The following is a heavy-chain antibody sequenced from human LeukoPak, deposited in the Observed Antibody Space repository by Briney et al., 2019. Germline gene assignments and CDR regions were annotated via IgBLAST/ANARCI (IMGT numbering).Heavy chain of an antibody. CDR1: GASISSSDYY. V-gene: IGHV4-30-4*01. D-gene: IGHD6-13*01. CDR2: IYYSGST. CDR3: ARDARSSWYV. Sequence: SQTLSLTCTVSGASISSSDYYWSWIRQPPGKGLEWIGYIYYSGSTYYNPSLKSRVTISVDTSKNQFSLKLSSVTAADTAVYYCARDARSSWYVWGQGTMVTVSS. J-gene: IGHJ3*01.